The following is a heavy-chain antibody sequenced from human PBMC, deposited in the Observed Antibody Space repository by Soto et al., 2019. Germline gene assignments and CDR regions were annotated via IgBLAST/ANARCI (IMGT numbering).Heavy chain of an antibody. CDR3: AHSRTYFDWFQKFRTKNYMDV. CDR1: GFSLSTSGLG. Sequence: QSGPTLVNPTQTLTLTCTFSGFSLSTSGLGVGWIRQPPGKALEWLALIYWDDDKRYSPSLKSRLTITKDTSKNQVVLTMTNMDPVDTATYYCAHSRTYFDWFQKFRTKNYMDVWGKGTTVTVSS. D-gene: IGHD3-9*01. J-gene: IGHJ6*03. CDR2: IYWDDDK. V-gene: IGHV2-5*02.